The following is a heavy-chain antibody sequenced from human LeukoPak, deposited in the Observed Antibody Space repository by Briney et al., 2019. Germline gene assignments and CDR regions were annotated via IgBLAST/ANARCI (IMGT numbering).Heavy chain of an antibody. D-gene: IGHD3-22*01. Sequence: SVKVSCKASGGTFSSYAISWVRQAPGQGLEWMGGIIPIFGTANYAQKFQGRVTITADESTSTAYMELSSLRSEGTAVYYCARDLPGYYDAFDIWGQGTMVTVSS. CDR2: IIPIFGTA. J-gene: IGHJ3*02. CDR1: GGTFSSYA. CDR3: ARDLPGYYDAFDI. V-gene: IGHV1-69*01.